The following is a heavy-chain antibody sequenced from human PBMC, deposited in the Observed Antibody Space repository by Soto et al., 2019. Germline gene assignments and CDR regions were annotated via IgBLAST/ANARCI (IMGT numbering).Heavy chain of an antibody. CDR3: ARDSSSWFFNWFDP. CDR1: GDSVSSNSAA. D-gene: IGHD6-13*01. Sequence: SQTLSLPCXISGDSVSSNSAAWNWIRQSPSRGLEWLGRTYYRSKWYNDYAVSVKSRITINPDTSKNQFSLQLNSVTPEDTAVYYCARDSSSWFFNWFDPWGQGTLVTVSS. V-gene: IGHV6-1*01. CDR2: TYYRSKWYN. J-gene: IGHJ5*02.